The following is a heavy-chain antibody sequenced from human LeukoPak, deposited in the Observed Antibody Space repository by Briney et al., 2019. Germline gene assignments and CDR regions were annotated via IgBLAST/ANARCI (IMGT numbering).Heavy chain of an antibody. J-gene: IGHJ5*02. CDR2: XXXSGST. CDR3: ARGRGGYDFWSGYYRGFDP. D-gene: IGHD3-3*01. V-gene: IGHV4-34*01. Sequence: EXXXSGSTNYNPSLKSRVTISVDTSKNQFSLKLSSVTAADTAVDYCARGRGGYDFWSGYYRGFDPWGQGTLVTVSS.